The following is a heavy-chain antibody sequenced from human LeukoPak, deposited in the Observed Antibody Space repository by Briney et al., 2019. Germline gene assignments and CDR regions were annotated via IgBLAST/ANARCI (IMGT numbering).Heavy chain of an antibody. CDR1: GYTFTNCY. J-gene: IGHJ6*03. V-gene: IGHV1-46*01. CDR3: ARAWGSGSYFAYYYYYMDV. D-gene: IGHD1-26*01. Sequence: GASVKVSCKASGYTFTNCYMHWVRQAPGQGLEWMGIINPSGGSTSYAQKFQGRVTMTRDMSTSTVYMELSSLRSEDTAVYYCARAWGSGSYFAYYYYYMDVWGKGTTVTVSS. CDR2: INPSGGST.